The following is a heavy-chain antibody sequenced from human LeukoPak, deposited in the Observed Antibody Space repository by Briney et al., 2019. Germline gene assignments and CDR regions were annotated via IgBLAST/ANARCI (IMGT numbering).Heavy chain of an antibody. CDR1: GFTFSSYG. CDR3: ANRDITGTTLFD. Sequence: GGSLRLSCAASGFTFSSYGTSWVRQAPGKGLEWVSAISGSGGNTYYADSVKGRFTISRDNSRSTLYLQMSSLRAEDTAVYYCANRDITGTTLFDWGQGTLVTVSS. V-gene: IGHV3-23*01. J-gene: IGHJ4*02. CDR2: ISGSGGNT. D-gene: IGHD1-7*01.